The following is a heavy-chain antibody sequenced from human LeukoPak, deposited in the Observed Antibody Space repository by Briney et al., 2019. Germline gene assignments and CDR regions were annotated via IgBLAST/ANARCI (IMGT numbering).Heavy chain of an antibody. CDR1: GFTFSSYG. V-gene: IGHV3-30*18. J-gene: IGHJ6*03. Sequence: GGSLRLSCAASGFTFSSYGMHWVRQAPGKGLEWVAVISYDGSNKYYADSVKGRFTISRDNSKNTLYLQMNGLRAEDTAVYYCAKVWYSSSWYVYYYYYMDVWGKGTTVTVSS. CDR3: AKVWYSSSWYVYYYYYMDV. D-gene: IGHD6-13*01. CDR2: ISYDGSNK.